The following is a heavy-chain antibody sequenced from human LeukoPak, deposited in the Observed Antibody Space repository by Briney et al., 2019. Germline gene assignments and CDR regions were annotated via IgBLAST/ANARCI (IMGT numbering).Heavy chain of an antibody. J-gene: IGHJ4*02. CDR2: IYYSGST. CDR3: ASDEIAKNDPPNFGY. Sequence: SETLSLTCTVSGGSISSSSYYWGWIRQPPGKGLEWIGSIYYSGSTYYNPSLKSRVTISVDTSKNQFSLKLSSVTAADTAVYYCASDEIAKNDPPNFGYWGQGTLVTVSS. D-gene: IGHD5-24*01. CDR1: GGSISSSSYY. V-gene: IGHV4-39*01.